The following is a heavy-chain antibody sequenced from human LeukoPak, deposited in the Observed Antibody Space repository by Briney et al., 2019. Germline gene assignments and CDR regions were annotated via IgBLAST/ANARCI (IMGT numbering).Heavy chain of an antibody. V-gene: IGHV3-33*01. D-gene: IGHD1-26*01. CDR2: IWYDGSIK. J-gene: IGHJ3*02. CDR1: GFTFSSYG. Sequence: GGSLRLSCAASGFTFSSYGMHWVRQAPGKGLEWVAVIWYDGSIKYYADSVKGRFTISRDNPKNTLYLQMNSLRAEDTAVYYCARVGSGSYFLDGFDIWGQGTMVTVSS. CDR3: ARVGSGSYFLDGFDI.